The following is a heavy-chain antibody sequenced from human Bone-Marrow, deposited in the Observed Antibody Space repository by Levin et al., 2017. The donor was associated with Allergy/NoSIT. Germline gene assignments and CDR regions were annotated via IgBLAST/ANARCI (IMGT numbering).Heavy chain of an antibody. V-gene: IGHV1-69*02. CDR2: IIPILTIA. J-gene: IGHJ1*01. CDR3: ASGPIGRESEF. CDR1: GGTFTNYP. D-gene: IGHD1-26*01. Sequence: SVKVSCKSSGGTFTNYPVTWVRQAPGQGLEWMGRIIPILTIANSAQNFQDRVTITADISTNTAYMELSSLRSEDTAVYYCASGPIGRESEFWGQGTLVTVSS.